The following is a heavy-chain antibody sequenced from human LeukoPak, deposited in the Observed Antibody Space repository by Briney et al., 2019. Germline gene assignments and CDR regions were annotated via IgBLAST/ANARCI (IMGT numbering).Heavy chain of an antibody. Sequence: ASVKVSCKASGYTFTGYYMHWVRQAPGQGLEWMGWINPNTGDTHYAQKFQGRVTLTRDTSNTTVYMELSRLTSDDPAIFYCAVAPGDYWGQGTLVTVSS. J-gene: IGHJ4*02. CDR2: INPNTGDT. D-gene: IGHD2-21*01. CDR1: GYTFTGYY. CDR3: AVAPGDY. V-gene: IGHV1-2*02.